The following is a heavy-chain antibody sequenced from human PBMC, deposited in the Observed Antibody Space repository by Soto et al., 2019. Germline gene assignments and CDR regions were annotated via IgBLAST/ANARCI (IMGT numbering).Heavy chain of an antibody. Sequence: PSETLSLTCTVSGGSISSDYWSWIRQPPGKGKEWMWYIYYSWSTNSNPSLKSRVTISVDTSKYQFSLNLRSVTAADTAVYYCARPARDESSGGYRGWGNWFDPWGQGTLVTVSS. D-gene: IGHD6-19*01. V-gene: IGHV4-59*08. J-gene: IGHJ5*02. CDR1: GGSISSDY. CDR2: IYYSWST. CDR3: ARPARDESSGGYRGWGNWFDP.